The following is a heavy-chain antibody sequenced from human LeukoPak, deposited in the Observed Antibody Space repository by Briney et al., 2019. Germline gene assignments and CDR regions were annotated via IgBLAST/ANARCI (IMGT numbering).Heavy chain of an antibody. J-gene: IGHJ3*02. V-gene: IGHV3-7*01. CDR2: IKQDGSEK. Sequence: PGGSLRLSCVASGFTFSRYWMSWVRQPPGKGLEWVANIKQDGSEKDYVEFVKGRFSISRDNAQNSLYLQMDSLRAEDTAVYYCARDIAMDGDRPWAFDIWGQGRLVTVSS. CDR1: GFTFSRYW. D-gene: IGHD5-24*01. CDR3: ARDIAMDGDRPWAFDI.